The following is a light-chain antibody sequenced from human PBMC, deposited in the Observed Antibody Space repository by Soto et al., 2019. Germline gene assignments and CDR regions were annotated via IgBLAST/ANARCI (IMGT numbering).Light chain of an antibody. J-gene: IGKJ4*01. CDR3: QQYHNWPPGLT. V-gene: IGKV3-15*01. CDR1: QSVIGN. CDR2: GAS. Sequence: EVVMPQSPATLSVSPGERVTLSCTASQSVIGNLAWYQQKPGQAPRLLIHGASTRATDIPARFSGSGSGTEFTLTITRLQSEDFAVYYCQQYHNWPPGLTFGGGTRVEIK.